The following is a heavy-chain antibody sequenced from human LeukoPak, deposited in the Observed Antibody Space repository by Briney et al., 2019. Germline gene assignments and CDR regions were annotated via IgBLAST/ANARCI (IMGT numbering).Heavy chain of an antibody. J-gene: IGHJ2*01. Sequence: GGSLRLSCAASGFTVSSNYMSWVRQAPGKGLEWVSVIYSGGSTYYADSVKGRFTISRDNAKNSLYLQMNSLRAEDTAVYYCARGGDYGDYYWYFDLWGRGTLVTVSS. V-gene: IGHV3-66*01. CDR3: ARGGDYGDYYWYFDL. CDR1: GFTVSSNY. CDR2: IYSGGST. D-gene: IGHD4-17*01.